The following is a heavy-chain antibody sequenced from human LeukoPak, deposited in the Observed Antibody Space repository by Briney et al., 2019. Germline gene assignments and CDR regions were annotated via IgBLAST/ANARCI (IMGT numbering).Heavy chain of an antibody. D-gene: IGHD3-16*02. Sequence: ETLCLTCAVYGGSFSGYYWSWIRQPPGKGLEWIGEINHSGSTNYNPSLKSRVTISVDTSKNQFSLKLSSVTAADTAVYYCARALEDLDYWGQGTQFTVSS. CDR3: ARALEDLDY. CDR2: INHSGST. J-gene: IGHJ4*02. CDR1: GGSFSGYY. V-gene: IGHV4-34*01.